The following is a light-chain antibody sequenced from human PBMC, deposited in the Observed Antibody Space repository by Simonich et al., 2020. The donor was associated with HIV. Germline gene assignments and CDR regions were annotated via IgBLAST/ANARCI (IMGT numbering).Light chain of an antibody. V-gene: IGKV3-11*01. Sequence: EIVMTQSPATLSMSPGERVTLSCRAGQSVSSNLAWYQQKPGQSPRLLIYGASTRATGIPARFSGSGSGTDFTLTISSLEPEDFAVYYCQQRSNWLTFGGGTKVEIK. J-gene: IGKJ4*01. CDR3: QQRSNWLT. CDR2: GAS. CDR1: QSVSSN.